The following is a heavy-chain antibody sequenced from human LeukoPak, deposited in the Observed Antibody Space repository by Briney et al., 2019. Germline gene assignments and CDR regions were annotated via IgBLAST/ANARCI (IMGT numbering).Heavy chain of an antibody. Sequence: PGGSLRLSRAASGFTFSSYAMSWVRQAPGKGLEWVSAISGSGGSTYYADSVKGRFTISRDNSKNTLYLQMNSLRAEDTAVYYCAKDEGYCSSTSCLDFDYWGQGTLVTVSS. CDR2: ISGSGGST. J-gene: IGHJ4*02. V-gene: IGHV3-23*01. CDR3: AKDEGYCSSTSCLDFDY. D-gene: IGHD2-2*01. CDR1: GFTFSSYA.